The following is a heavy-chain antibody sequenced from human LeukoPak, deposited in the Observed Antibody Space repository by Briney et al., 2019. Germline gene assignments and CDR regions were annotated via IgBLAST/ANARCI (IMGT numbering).Heavy chain of an antibody. CDR2: INPNSGNT. CDR3: ARLISSSWFLDY. J-gene: IGHJ4*02. V-gene: IGHV1-8*01. CDR1: GYTFTSYD. D-gene: IGHD6-13*01. Sequence: GASVKVSCKASGYTFTSYDINWVRQATGQGLEWMGWINPNSGNTGYAQKFQGRVTMTRNTSISTAYMELSSLRSEDTAVYYCARLISSSWFLDYWGQGTLVTVSS.